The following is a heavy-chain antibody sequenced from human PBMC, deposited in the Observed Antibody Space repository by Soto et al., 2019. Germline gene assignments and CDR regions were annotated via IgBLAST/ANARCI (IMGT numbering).Heavy chain of an antibody. CDR2: IKSKTDGGTT. Sequence: EVQLVESGGGLVKPGGSLRLSCAASGFTFSNAWMNWVRQAPGKGLEWVGRIKSKTDGGTTDYAAPVKGRFTISRDDSKNTLYLQMNSLKTEDTAVYYCTTPTLAKTYAIWSELWDTSSGWSEDFDYWGQGTLVTVSS. CDR3: TTPTLAKTYAIWSELWDTSSGWSEDFDY. CDR1: GFTFSNAW. J-gene: IGHJ4*02. V-gene: IGHV3-15*07. D-gene: IGHD6-19*01.